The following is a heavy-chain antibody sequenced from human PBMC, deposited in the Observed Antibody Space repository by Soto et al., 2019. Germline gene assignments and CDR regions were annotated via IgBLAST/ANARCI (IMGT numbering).Heavy chain of an antibody. CDR1: GFTFSSYA. J-gene: IGHJ3*02. Sequence: PGGSLRLSCAASGFTFSSYAMSWVRQAPGKGLEWVSAISGSGGSTYYADSVKGRFTISRDNSKNTLYLQMNSLRAEDTAVYYCAKDYYGSGSYYRAGAFDIWGQGTMVTVSS. CDR3: AKDYYGSGSYYRAGAFDI. CDR2: ISGSGGST. V-gene: IGHV3-23*01. D-gene: IGHD3-10*01.